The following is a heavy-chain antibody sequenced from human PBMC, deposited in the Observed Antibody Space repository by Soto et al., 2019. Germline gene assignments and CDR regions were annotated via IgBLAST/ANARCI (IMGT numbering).Heavy chain of an antibody. CDR2: VYHSGTN. CDR3: ARHGVTLVRGGLDV. CDR1: GGLLYNARY. J-gene: IGHJ6*02. Sequence: SETLSLTCNVSGGLLYNARYWGWIRQPPGKGLEWIGSVYHSGTNYPNPSLKSRVTMSVETSKNQFTLRLNSVTAADTATYYCARHGVTLVRGGLDVWGHGTPVTVSS. D-gene: IGHD3-10*01. V-gene: IGHV4-39*01.